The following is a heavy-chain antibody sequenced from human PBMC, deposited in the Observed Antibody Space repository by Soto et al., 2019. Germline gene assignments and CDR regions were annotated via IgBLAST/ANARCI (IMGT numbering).Heavy chain of an antibody. V-gene: IGHV1-46*01. CDR3: ARDNFGIAVAGTDY. D-gene: IGHD6-19*01. Sequence: ASVKVSCKASGGTFSSYTISWVRQAPGQGLEWMGRINPSGGSTSYAQKFQGRVTMTRDTSTSTVYMELSSLRSEDTAVYYCARDNFGIAVAGTDYWGQGTLVTVSS. J-gene: IGHJ4*02. CDR2: INPSGGST. CDR1: GGTFSSYT.